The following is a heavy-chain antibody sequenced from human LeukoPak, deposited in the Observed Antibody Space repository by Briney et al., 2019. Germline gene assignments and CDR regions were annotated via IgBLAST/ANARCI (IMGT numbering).Heavy chain of an antibody. CDR2: MNPNSGGT. V-gene: IGHV1-2*02. CDR1: GYTFTSYD. J-gene: IGHJ3*02. Sequence: VASVKVSCKASGYTFTSYDINWVRQATGQGLEWMGWMNPNSGGTNYAQKFQGRVTMTRDTSISTAYMELSRLRSDDTAVYYGARGSGWNRNAFDIWGQGTMVTVSS. D-gene: IGHD6-19*01. CDR3: ARGSGWNRNAFDI.